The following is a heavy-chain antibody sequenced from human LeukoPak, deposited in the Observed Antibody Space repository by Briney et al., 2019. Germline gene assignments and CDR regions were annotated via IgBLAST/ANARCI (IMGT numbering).Heavy chain of an antibody. D-gene: IGHD3-3*01. CDR1: GGSISSYY. V-gene: IGHV4-59*01. CDR3: ARDQLIFGAPALAFDI. J-gene: IGHJ3*02. Sequence: NPSETLSLTCTVSGGSISSYYWSWIRQPPGKGLEWIGYIYYSGSTNYNPSLKSRVTISVDTSKNQFSLRLSSVTAADTAVYYCARDQLIFGAPALAFDIWGQGTMVTVSS. CDR2: IYYSGST.